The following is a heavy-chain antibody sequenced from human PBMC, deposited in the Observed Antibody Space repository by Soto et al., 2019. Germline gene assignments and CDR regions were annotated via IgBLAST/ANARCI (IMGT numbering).Heavy chain of an antibody. CDR1: GGSLSGSY. J-gene: IGHJ4*02. CDR3: ASPGYCSDGTSYPDY. Sequence: SETLSLTCAVYGGSLSGSYWSWIRQPPGTGLEWIGEIHHSGSTYYNPSLKSRVTLSVDTSKNQFSLKLNSVTAADTAVYYCASPGYCSDGTSYPDYWGQGTLVTVSS. V-gene: IGHV4-34*01. CDR2: IHHSGST. D-gene: IGHD2-15*01.